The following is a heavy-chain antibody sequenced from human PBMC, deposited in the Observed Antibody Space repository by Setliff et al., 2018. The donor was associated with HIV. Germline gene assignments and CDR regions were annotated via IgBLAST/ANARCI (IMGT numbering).Heavy chain of an antibody. CDR2: IGGESRII. CDR1: GFTFSTYS. CDR3: ARDLNWGFDY. V-gene: IGHV3-48*01. Sequence: GGSLRLSCAASGFTFSTYSMNWVRQAPGKGLEWVSYIGGESRIINYADSVKGRFTISRDNAKNSLFLQMNSLRVEDTALYYCARDLNWGFDYWGQGTLVTVSS. J-gene: IGHJ4*02. D-gene: IGHD7-27*01.